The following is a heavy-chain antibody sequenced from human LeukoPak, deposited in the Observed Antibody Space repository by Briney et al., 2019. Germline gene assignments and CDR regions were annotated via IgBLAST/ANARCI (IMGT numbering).Heavy chain of an antibody. J-gene: IGHJ4*02. CDR3: ARIRYCGGISCYYIDY. V-gene: IGHV1-2*02. D-gene: IGHD2-2*01. Sequence: ASVKVSCKASEYTFTGYYIHWVRQAPGQGLEWMGWIDPNTGDSNYVQKFQGRVTMTRDTSISTAYMELSRLRSDDTAFYYCARIRYCGGISCYYIDYWSQGTLVTVSA. CDR1: EYTFTGYY. CDR2: IDPNTGDS.